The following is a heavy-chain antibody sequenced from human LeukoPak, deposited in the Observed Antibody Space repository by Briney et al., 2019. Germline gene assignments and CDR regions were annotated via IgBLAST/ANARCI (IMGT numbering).Heavy chain of an antibody. D-gene: IGHD6-13*01. CDR1: GFSFSGYW. CDR2: IKQDGSEK. CDR3: AREWQGGIAAAGTRIEGDY. V-gene: IGHV3-7*01. Sequence: GGSLRLSCAVSGFSFSGYWMTWVRRAPGKGLEWVANIKQDGSEKNYVDSVKGGFTISRDNAENSLFLQMNSLRVEDTAVYYCAREWQGGIAAAGTRIEGDYWGQGTLVAVSS. J-gene: IGHJ4*02.